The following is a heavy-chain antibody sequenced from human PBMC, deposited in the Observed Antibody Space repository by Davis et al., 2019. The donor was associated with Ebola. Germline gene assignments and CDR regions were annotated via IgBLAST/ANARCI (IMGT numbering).Heavy chain of an antibody. J-gene: IGHJ5*02. CDR3: AREHCSSTSCYKRFWFDP. CDR2: IWYDGSNK. CDR1: GFTFSSYS. V-gene: IGHV3-33*08. Sequence: GESLKISCAASGFTFSSYSMNWVRQAPGKGLEWVAVIWYDGSNKYYADSVKGRFTISRDNSKNTLYLQMNSLRAEDTAVYYCAREHCSSTSCYKRFWFDPWGQGTLVTVSS. D-gene: IGHD2-2*01.